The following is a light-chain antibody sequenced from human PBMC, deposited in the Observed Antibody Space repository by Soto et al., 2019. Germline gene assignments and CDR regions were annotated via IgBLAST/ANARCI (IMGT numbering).Light chain of an antibody. Sequence: QSVLTQPPSVSGAPGQSITISCTGTSRDIGGYNYVSWYQQHPGKAPKLMIYDVSDRPSGVSNRFSGSKSGNTASLTISGLQAEDEADYYCASYASSNTVLFGGGTKLTVL. CDR2: DVS. CDR1: SRDIGGYNY. V-gene: IGLV2-14*03. CDR3: ASYASSNTVL. J-gene: IGLJ2*01.